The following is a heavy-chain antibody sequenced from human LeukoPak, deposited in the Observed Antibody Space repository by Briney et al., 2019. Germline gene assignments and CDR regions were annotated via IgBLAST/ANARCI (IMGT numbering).Heavy chain of an antibody. CDR1: GGSISSYY. Sequence: TSETLSLTCTVSGGSISSYYWSWIRQPPGKGLEWIGYIYYSGSTNYNPSLKGRVTISVDTSKNQFSLKLSSVTAADTAVYYCARVQLGAHFDYWGQGTLVTVSS. CDR2: IYYSGST. CDR3: ARVQLGAHFDY. V-gene: IGHV4-59*01. J-gene: IGHJ4*02. D-gene: IGHD1-1*01.